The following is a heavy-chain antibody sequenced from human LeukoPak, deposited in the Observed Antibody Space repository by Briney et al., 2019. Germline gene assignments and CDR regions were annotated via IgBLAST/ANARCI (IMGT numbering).Heavy chain of an antibody. J-gene: IGHJ4*02. CDR3: ARGQGSSSWYRY. V-gene: IGHV4-34*01. Sequence: SETLSLTCAVYGGSFSGYYWSWIRQPPEKGLEWIGEINHSGSTNYNPSLKSRVTISVDTSKNQFSLKLSSVTAADTAVYYCARGQGSSSWYRYWGRGTLVTVSS. CDR1: GGSFSGYY. CDR2: INHSGST. D-gene: IGHD6-13*01.